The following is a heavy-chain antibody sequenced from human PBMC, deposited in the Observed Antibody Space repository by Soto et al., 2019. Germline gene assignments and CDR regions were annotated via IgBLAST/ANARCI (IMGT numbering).Heavy chain of an antibody. J-gene: IGHJ6*02. CDR2: TYYRSKWYN. CDR1: GDSVSSNSAA. D-gene: IGHD3-16*02. Sequence: PSQTLSLTCAISGDSVSSNSAAWNWIRQSPSRGLEWLGRTYYRSKWYNDYAVSVKSRITINPDTSKKQYSLKLKSVTPEDMAVYYFARGIRFRYRYYYHGMDVWGQGTTVTVSS. V-gene: IGHV6-1*01. CDR3: ARGIRFRYRYYYHGMDV.